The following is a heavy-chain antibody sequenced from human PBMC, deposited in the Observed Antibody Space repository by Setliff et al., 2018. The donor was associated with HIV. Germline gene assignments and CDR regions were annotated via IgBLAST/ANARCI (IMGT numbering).Heavy chain of an antibody. CDR3: ALYFWGTPS. V-gene: IGHV3-72*01. CDR2: IRETT. Sequence: GGSLRLSCAASGLSITDHYMDWVRQAPGKGLEWVGRIRETTKYAASIKDRFTISRDVSQNSLALQMNSLKTEDTAVYYSALYFWGTPSWGQGALVTVSS. CDR1: GLSITDHY. D-gene: IGHD3-16*01. J-gene: IGHJ4*02.